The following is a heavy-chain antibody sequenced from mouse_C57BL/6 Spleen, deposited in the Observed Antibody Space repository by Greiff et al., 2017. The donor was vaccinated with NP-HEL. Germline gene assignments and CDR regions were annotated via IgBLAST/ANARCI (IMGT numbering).Heavy chain of an antibody. D-gene: IGHD2-2*01. CDR1: GYTFTSYW. V-gene: IGHV1-69*01. CDR2: IDPSDSYT. J-gene: IGHJ2*01. CDR3: ARGYYGDDGGDY. Sequence: QVQLQQPGAELVMPGASVKLSCKASGYTFTSYWMHWVKQRPGQGLEWIGEIDPSDSYTNYNQKFKGKSTLTVDKSSSTAYMQLSSLTSEDSAVYYCARGYYGDDGGDYWGQGTTLTVSS.